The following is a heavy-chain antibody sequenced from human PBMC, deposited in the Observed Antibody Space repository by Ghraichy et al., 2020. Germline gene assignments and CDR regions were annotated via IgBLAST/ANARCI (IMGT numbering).Heavy chain of an antibody. Sequence: SQTLSLTCAISGDSVSSNSATWNWIRQSPSRGLEWLGRTYYRSKWYNDYAVSVKSRITINPDTSKNQFSLQLNSVTPKDTAVYYCARVNTKNTRGYDYWVQGTLVTVFS. V-gene: IGHV6-1*01. CDR1: GDSVSSNSAT. CDR2: TYYRSKWYN. CDR3: ARVNTKNTRGYDY. J-gene: IGHJ4*02. D-gene: IGHD2/OR15-2a*01.